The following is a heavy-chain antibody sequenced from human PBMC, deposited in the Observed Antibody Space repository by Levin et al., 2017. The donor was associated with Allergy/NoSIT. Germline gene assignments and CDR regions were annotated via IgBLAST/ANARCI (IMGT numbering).Heavy chain of an antibody. Sequence: PGGSLRLSCAASGFTFDDYAMHWVRQAPGKGLEWVSGISWNSGSIGYADSVKGRFTISRDNAKNSLYLQMNSLRAEDTALYYCAKDEGGSWYVYWGQGTLVTVSS. CDR3: AKDEGGSWYVY. D-gene: IGHD6-13*01. CDR1: GFTFDDYA. V-gene: IGHV3-9*01. CDR2: ISWNSGSI. J-gene: IGHJ4*02.